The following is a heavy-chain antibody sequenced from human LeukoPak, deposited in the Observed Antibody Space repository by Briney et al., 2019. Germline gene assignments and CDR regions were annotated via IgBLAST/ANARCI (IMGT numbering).Heavy chain of an antibody. D-gene: IGHD2-2*01. CDR3: ARVGEDIVVVPAATGYYYYYMDV. CDR2: LSSSSSYI. V-gene: IGHV3-21*01. J-gene: IGHJ6*03. Sequence: GGSLRLSCAASGFTFSSYSMNWVRQAPGKGLEWVSSLSSSSSYIYYADSVKGRFTISRDNAKNSLYLQMNSLRAEDTAVYYCARVGEDIVVVPAATGYYYYYMDVWGKGTTVTVSS. CDR1: GFTFSSYS.